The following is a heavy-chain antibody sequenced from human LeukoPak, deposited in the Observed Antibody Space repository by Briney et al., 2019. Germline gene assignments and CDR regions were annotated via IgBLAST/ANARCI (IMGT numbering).Heavy chain of an antibody. Sequence: GGSLRLSCAASGFTFSTYALIWVRQAPGKGLEWVSAISVTGGSTFYADSVRGRLTISRDNSKNTLYLQMSSLRAEDTAVYYCARASSGSYRIDYWGQGTLVTVSS. CDR2: ISVTGGST. CDR1: GFTFSTYA. D-gene: IGHD1-26*01. J-gene: IGHJ4*02. CDR3: ARASSGSYRIDY. V-gene: IGHV3-23*01.